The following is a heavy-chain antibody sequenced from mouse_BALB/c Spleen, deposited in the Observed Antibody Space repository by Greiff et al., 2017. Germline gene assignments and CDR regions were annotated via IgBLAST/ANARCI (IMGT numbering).Heavy chain of an antibody. Sequence: EVQGVESGGGLVKPGGSLKLSCAASGFTFSSYAMSWVRQSPEKRLEWVAEISSGGSYTYYPDTVTGRFTISRDNAKNTLYLEMSSLRSEDTAMYYCARGDYGGYYAMDYWGQGTSVTVSS. CDR1: GFTFSSYA. CDR3: ARGDYGGYYAMDY. D-gene: IGHD2-4*01. V-gene: IGHV5-9-4*01. CDR2: ISSGGSYT. J-gene: IGHJ4*01.